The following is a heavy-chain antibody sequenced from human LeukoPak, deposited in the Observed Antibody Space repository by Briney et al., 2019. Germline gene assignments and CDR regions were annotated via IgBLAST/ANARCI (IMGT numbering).Heavy chain of an antibody. V-gene: IGHV4-59*01. CDR3: ARGGYSYGSDY. J-gene: IGHJ4*02. D-gene: IGHD5-18*01. CDR2: IYYSGST. CDR1: GCSISSYY. Sequence: SETLSLTCTVSGCSISSYYWSWIRQPPGKGLEWIGYIYYSGSTNYNPSLKRRVTISVHTSKNQFSLKLSSVTAADTAVYYCARGGYSYGSDYWGQGNLVTVSS.